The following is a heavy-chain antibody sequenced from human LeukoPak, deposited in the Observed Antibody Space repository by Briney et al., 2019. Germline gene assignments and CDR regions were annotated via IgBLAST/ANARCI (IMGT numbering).Heavy chain of an antibody. V-gene: IGHV3-33*01. CDR3: ARDGWFRELLQTWGFLDY. CDR2: IWYDGSNK. D-gene: IGHD3-10*01. CDR1: GFTFSSYG. J-gene: IGHJ4*02. Sequence: GGSLRLSCAASGFTFSSYGMHWVRQAPGKGLEWVAVIWYDGSNKYYADSVKGRFTISRDNSKNTLYLQMNSLRAEDTAIYNCARDGWFRELLQTWGFLDYWGQGTLVTVSS.